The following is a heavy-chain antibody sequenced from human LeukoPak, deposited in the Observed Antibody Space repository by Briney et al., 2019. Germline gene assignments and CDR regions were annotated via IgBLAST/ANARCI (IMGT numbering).Heavy chain of an antibody. CDR2: IIPIFGTA. CDR1: GGTFSSYA. D-gene: IGHD6-19*01. J-gene: IGHJ4*02. V-gene: IGHV1-69*05. Sequence: VASVKVSCKASGGTFSSYAISWVRQAPGQGLEWMGGIIPIFGTANYAQKFQGRVTITTDESTSTAYMELSSLRSEDTAVYYCASSYSGGRVDYWGQGTLVTVSS. CDR3: ASSYSGGRVDY.